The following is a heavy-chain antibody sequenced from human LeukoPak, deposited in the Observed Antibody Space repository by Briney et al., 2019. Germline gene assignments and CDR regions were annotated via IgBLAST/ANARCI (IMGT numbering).Heavy chain of an antibody. CDR2: INHSGST. CDR3: ARFGRGYSYRLDY. D-gene: IGHD5-18*01. V-gene: IGHV4-34*01. J-gene: IGHJ4*02. Sequence: SETLSLTCTVSGGSFSSYYWSWIRQPAGKGLEWIGEINHSGSTNYNPSLKSRVTISVDTSKNQFSLKLSSVTAADTAVYYCARFGRGYSYRLDYWGQGTLVTVSS. CDR1: GGSFSSYY.